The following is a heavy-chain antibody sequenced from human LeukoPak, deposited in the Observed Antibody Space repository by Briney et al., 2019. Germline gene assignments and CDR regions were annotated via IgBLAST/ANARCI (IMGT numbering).Heavy chain of an antibody. D-gene: IGHD1-20*01. J-gene: IGHJ4*02. CDR2: INSDGRDR. V-gene: IGHV3-74*01. CDR1: GFTFSNYY. CDR3: ATFGFNWNLGY. Sequence: GGSLRLSCAASGFTFSNYYVHWVRQPPGKGLVRVSRINSDGRDRGYVDSVKGRFTISRDNAKNTVYLQMNSLRAEDTAVYYCATFGFNWNLGYWGQGTLVTVSS.